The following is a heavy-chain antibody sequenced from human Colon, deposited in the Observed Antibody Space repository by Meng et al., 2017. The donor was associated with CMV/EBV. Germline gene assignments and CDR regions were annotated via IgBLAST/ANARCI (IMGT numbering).Heavy chain of an antibody. CDR1: SSNW. V-gene: IGHV4-4*02. Sequence: SSNWWSWGRQHPGKGLEWIGEIYHSGSTNYNPSLKSRVTISVDKSKNQFSLKLSSVTAADTAIYYCARETGVPGTSGTSRVGWFDPWGQGTLVTVSS. J-gene: IGHJ5*02. CDR3: ARETGVPGTSGTSRVGWFDP. CDR2: IYHSGST. D-gene: IGHD1-1*01.